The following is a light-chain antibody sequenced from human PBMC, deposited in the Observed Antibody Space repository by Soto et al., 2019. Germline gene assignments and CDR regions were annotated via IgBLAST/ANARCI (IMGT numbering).Light chain of an antibody. V-gene: IGKV3-11*01. CDR1: QWVSSY. CDR3: QQRSNWPLT. Sequence: EIVLTQSPATLSLSPGERATLSCRPSQWVSSYLAWYKQKPGHAPRPLIYVASKRATGLPARFSGSGSVTDFTLTISSLEPEDFEVYYCQQRSNWPLTFGGGTKVEIK. J-gene: IGKJ4*01. CDR2: VAS.